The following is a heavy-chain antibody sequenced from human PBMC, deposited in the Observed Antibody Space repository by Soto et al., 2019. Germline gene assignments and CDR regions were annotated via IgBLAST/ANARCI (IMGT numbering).Heavy chain of an antibody. CDR3: TSGAFEHAMDV. Sequence: EVQLVESGGGLAQPGGSLRLSCAASGFTITAYWMHWVRQAPGKGLVWVSRVGIYGSSTTYADSVKGRFTISRDNAKNTVYLQRNSLREEDTAVYCCTSGAFEHAMDVWGQGTTVTVSS. D-gene: IGHD3-3*02. CDR1: GFTITAYW. J-gene: IGHJ6*02. V-gene: IGHV3-74*03. CDR2: VGIYGSST.